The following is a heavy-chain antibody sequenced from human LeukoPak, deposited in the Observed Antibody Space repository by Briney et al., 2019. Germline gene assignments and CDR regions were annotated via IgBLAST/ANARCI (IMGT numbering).Heavy chain of an antibody. Sequence: SQTVPLTCTVSGGSINSGDYYWSWIRQHPGKGLEWIGDIYYSGSTSYNPSLKSRVTISVDTSKNQFSLKMTSVTAADTAVYYCARDGDSAFFQHWGQGPVITVSS. CDR2: IYYSGST. CDR1: GGSINSGDYY. V-gene: IGHV4-31*03. CDR3: ARDGDSAFFQH. J-gene: IGHJ1*01. D-gene: IGHD3-3*02.